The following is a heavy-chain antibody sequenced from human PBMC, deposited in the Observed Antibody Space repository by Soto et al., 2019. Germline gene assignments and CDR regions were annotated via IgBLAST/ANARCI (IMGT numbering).Heavy chain of an antibody. CDR2: IYYSGST. CDR1: GGSISSGGYY. Sequence: QVQLQESGPGLVKPSQTLSLTCTVSGGSISSGGYYWSWIRQHPGKGLEWIGYIYYSGSTYYNPSLKSRVTISVDTSKNQLSLKLSSVTAADTAVYYCARVLGEDSLTGNNWFDPWGQGTLVTVSS. CDR3: ARVLGEDSLTGNNWFDP. J-gene: IGHJ5*02. D-gene: IGHD3-9*01. V-gene: IGHV4-31*03.